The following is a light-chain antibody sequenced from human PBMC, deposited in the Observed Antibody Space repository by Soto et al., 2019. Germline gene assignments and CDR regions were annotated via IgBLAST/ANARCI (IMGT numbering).Light chain of an antibody. Sequence: EIVLTQSPGTLSLSPGERATLSCRASQSFTSTSLAWYQQKPGQAPMLLISGASRRAAGIPDRFSGSGSGTDFTLTISRLESEDIAVYYCQQYDSSPRTFGQGTRVEIK. CDR3: QQYDSSPRT. CDR1: QSFTSTS. V-gene: IGKV3-20*01. CDR2: GAS. J-gene: IGKJ1*01.